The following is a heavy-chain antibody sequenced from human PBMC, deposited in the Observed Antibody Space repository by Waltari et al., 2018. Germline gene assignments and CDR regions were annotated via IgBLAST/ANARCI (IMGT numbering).Heavy chain of an antibody. V-gene: IGHV4-4*02. Sequence: QVQLQESGPGLVKPSGTLSLTCAVSGGSISSSNWWSWVRQPPGKGLGWIGEIYTGGSTNYHPSLKSRVTISVDKSKTHFSLKLSSVTAADTAVYYCARVRIFGVVTRRFDYWGQGTLVTVSS. CDR2: IYTGGST. CDR1: GGSISSSNW. D-gene: IGHD3-3*01. J-gene: IGHJ4*02. CDR3: ARVRIFGVVTRRFDY.